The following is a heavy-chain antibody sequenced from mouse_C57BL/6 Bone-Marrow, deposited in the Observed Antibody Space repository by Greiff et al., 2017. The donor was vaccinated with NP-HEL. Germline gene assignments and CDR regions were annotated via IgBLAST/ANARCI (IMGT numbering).Heavy chain of an antibody. V-gene: IGHV1-82*01. J-gene: IGHJ2*01. CDR3: ARRTGTIDY. D-gene: IGHD4-1*01. Sequence: VKLMESGPELVKPGASVKISCKASGYAFSSSWMNWVKQRPGKGLEWIGRIYPGDGDTNYNGKFKGKATLTADKSSSTAYMQLSSLTSEDSAVYFCARRTGTIDYWGQGTTLTVSS. CDR2: IYPGDGDT. CDR1: GYAFSSSW.